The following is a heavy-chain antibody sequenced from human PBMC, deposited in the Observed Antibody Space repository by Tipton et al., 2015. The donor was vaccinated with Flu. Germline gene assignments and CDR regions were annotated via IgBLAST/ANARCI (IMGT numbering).Heavy chain of an antibody. J-gene: IGHJ4*02. Sequence: SGYSISSGYYWGWIRQPPGKGLEWIGSIYPSGNTYYNPSLKSRVTISVDTSKNLFSLKLSSVTVADTAVYYCARNLEWLLSPYYFDYWGQGTLVTVSS. CDR1: GYSISSGYY. D-gene: IGHD3-3*01. CDR2: IYPSGNT. V-gene: IGHV4-38-2*01. CDR3: ARNLEWLLSPYYFDY.